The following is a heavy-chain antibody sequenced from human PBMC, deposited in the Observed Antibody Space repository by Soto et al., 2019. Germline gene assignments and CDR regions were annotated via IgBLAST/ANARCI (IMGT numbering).Heavy chain of an antibody. J-gene: IGHJ6*02. CDR2: IRSKANNYAT. Sequence: EVQLVESGGGLVQPGGSLKLSCAASGFTFSGSAVHWVRQASGKGLEWVGRIRSKANNYATAYAASVQGRFTIFRDDLKNTMYLQMNSLKTEDTAVYYCTNPQVYYGMDVWGQGTTVTVPS. V-gene: IGHV3-73*02. CDR1: GFTFSGSA. CDR3: TNPQVYYGMDV.